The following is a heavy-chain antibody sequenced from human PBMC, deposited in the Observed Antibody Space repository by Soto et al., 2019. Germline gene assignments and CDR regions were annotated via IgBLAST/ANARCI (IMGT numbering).Heavy chain of an antibody. CDR3: ARRRDGWYFDL. CDR2: ISYDGSNK. J-gene: IGHJ2*01. V-gene: IGHV3-30-3*01. Sequence: QVQLVESGGGVVQPGRSLRLSCAASGFTFSSYAMHWVRQAPGKGLEWVAVISYDGSNKYYADSVKGRFTISRDNSKNTLNLQMNSLRAEDTAVYYCARRRDGWYFDLWGRGTLVTVSS. CDR1: GFTFSSYA.